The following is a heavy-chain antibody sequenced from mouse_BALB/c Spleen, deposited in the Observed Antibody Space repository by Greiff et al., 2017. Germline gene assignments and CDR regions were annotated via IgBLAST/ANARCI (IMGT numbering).Heavy chain of an antibody. CDR1: GFNIKDTY. V-gene: IGHV14-3*02. D-gene: IGHD1-1*01. J-gene: IGHJ4*01. Sequence: EVQLHQSGAELVKPGASVKLSCTASGFNIKDTYMHWVKQRPEQGLEWIGRIDPANGNTKYDPKFQGKATITADTSSNTAYLQLSSLTSEDTAVYYCASFYYGSRDYAMDYWGQGTSVTVSS. CDR3: ASFYYGSRDYAMDY. CDR2: IDPANGNT.